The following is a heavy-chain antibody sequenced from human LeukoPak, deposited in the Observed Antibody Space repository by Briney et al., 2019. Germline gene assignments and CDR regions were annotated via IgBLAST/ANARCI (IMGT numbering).Heavy chain of an antibody. D-gene: IGHD2-2*01. V-gene: IGHV4-34*01. CDR1: GGSFSGYY. CDR3: ARHITVVPAAPYYYGMDV. Sequence: PSETLSLTCAVYGGSFSGYYWSWIRQPPGKGLEWIGEINHSGSTNYNPSLKSRVTISVDTSKNQFSLKLSSVTAADTAVYYCARHITVVPAAPYYYGMDVWGRGTTVTVSS. J-gene: IGHJ6*02. CDR2: INHSGST.